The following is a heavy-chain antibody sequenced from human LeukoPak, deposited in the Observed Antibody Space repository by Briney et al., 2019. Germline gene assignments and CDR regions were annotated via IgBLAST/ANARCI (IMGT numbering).Heavy chain of an antibody. D-gene: IGHD6-19*01. CDR1: GYTFTGYY. V-gene: IGHV1-2*02. CDR2: INPNSGGT. J-gene: IGHJ6*02. Sequence: ASVKVSCKASGYTFTGYYMHWVRQAPGQGLEWMGWINPNSGGTNYAQKFQGRVTMTRDTSISTAYMELSSLRSEDTAVYYCARVPVAGNFDYYYGMDVWGQGTTFTVSS. CDR3: ARVPVAGNFDYYYGMDV.